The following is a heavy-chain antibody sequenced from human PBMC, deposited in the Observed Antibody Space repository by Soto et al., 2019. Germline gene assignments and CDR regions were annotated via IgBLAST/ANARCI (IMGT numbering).Heavy chain of an antibody. V-gene: IGHV3-21*01. CDR3: ARDSVRDYLYYYYGMDV. D-gene: IGHD4-17*01. J-gene: IGHJ6*02. CDR1: GFTFSSYT. Sequence: GGSLRLSCAASGFTFSSYTMNWVRQAPGRGLEWVSSIGTSSSYIYYADSVKGRFTISRDNAKNSLFLQMNSLRADDTAVYYCARDSVRDYLYYYYGMDVWGQGTTVTVSS. CDR2: IGTSSSYI.